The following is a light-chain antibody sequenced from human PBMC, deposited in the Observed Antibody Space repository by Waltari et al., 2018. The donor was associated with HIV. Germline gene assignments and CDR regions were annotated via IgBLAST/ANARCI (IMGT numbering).Light chain of an antibody. CDR1: NIGSKS. CDR2: YDS. J-gene: IGLJ2*01. V-gene: IGLV3-21*04. CDR3: QVWDSSSDHVV. Sequence: SYVLTQPPSVSVAPGKTARITCGGNNIGSKSVHWYQQKPGQAPVLVIYYDSDRPSGIPERFSGSNSGNTATVTISRVEAGDEADYYCQVWDSSSDHVVFGGGTKLTVL.